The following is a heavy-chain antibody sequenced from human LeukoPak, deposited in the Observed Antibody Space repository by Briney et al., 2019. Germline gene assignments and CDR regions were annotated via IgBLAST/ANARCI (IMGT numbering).Heavy chain of an antibody. D-gene: IGHD1-26*01. CDR2: TYSGGRT. Sequence: GGSLRLSCAASGFTVSSNYMSWVRQAPGKGLEWVSVTYSGGRTYYADSVKGRFTISRDISKNTLYLQMNSLRAEDTAVYYCARALGIVGATYYFDYWGQGTLVTVSS. CDR1: GFTVSSNY. V-gene: IGHV3-53*01. J-gene: IGHJ4*02. CDR3: ARALGIVGATYYFDY.